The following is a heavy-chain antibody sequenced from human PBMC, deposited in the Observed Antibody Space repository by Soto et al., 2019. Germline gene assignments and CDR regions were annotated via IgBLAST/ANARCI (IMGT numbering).Heavy chain of an antibody. CDR3: ATWSIVLMVYASYPFDY. Sequence: EVQLLESGGGLVQPGGSLRLSCAASGFTFSSYAMSWVRQAPGKGLEWVSAISGSGGSTYYADSVKGRFTISRDNSKNTLYLQMNSLRAEDTAVYYCATWSIVLMVYASYPFDYWGQGTLVTVSS. J-gene: IGHJ4*02. D-gene: IGHD2-8*01. CDR1: GFTFSSYA. CDR2: ISGSGGST. V-gene: IGHV3-23*01.